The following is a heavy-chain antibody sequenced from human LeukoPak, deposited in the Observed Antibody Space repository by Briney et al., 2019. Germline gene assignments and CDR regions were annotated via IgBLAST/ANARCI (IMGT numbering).Heavy chain of an antibody. CDR3: ARDRYNGSGRPAGYFDY. CDR2: IYHSGST. CDR1: GGSISSSNW. Sequence: SGTLSLTCAVSGGSISSSNWWSWVRQPPGKGLEWIGEIYHSGSTNYNPSLKSRVTISVDKSKNQFSLKLSSVTAADTAVYYCARDRYNGSGRPAGYFDYWGQGTLVTVSS. D-gene: IGHD3-10*01. V-gene: IGHV4-4*02. J-gene: IGHJ4*02.